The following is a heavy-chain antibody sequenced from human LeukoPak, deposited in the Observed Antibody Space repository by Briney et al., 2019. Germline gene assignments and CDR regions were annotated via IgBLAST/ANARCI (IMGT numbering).Heavy chain of an antibody. V-gene: IGHV4-34*01. CDR1: GGSFSGYY. Sequence: SETLSLTCAVYGGSFSGYYWSWIRQPSGKGLEWIGEINHSGSTNYNPSLKSRVTISVDTSKNQCSLKLSSVTAADTAVYYCARSSTKTYYYDSSGYYNWGQGTLVTVSS. J-gene: IGHJ4*02. D-gene: IGHD3-22*01. CDR3: ARSSTKTYYYDSSGYYN. CDR2: INHSGST.